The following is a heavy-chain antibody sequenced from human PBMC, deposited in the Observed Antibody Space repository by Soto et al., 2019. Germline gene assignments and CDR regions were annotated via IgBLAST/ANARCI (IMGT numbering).Heavy chain of an antibody. CDR2: ISGYNGNT. D-gene: IGHD5-12*01. V-gene: IGHV1-18*01. Sequence: QVQLVQSGAEVKKPGASVKVSCKASGYTFTSYGMSWVRQAPGQGLEWMGWISGYNGNTNYAQKLQGRVTMTTDTSTSTAYMELRSLRADDTAVYYCARDRETNLYSGYDWRADYWGQGTLVTVSS. CDR1: GYTFTSYG. CDR3: ARDRETNLYSGYDWRADY. J-gene: IGHJ4*02.